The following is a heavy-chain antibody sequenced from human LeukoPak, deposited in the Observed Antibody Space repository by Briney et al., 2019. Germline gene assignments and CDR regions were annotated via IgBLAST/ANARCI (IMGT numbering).Heavy chain of an antibody. CDR2: INPSGGST. D-gene: IGHD4-17*01. V-gene: IGHV1-46*01. Sequence: ASVKVSCKASGGTFSSYAISWVRQAPGQGLEWVGIINPSGGSTSYAQKFQGRVTMTRDTSTSTVYMELSSLRSEDTAVYYCARGIMTTVTTIDYWGQGTLVTVSS. J-gene: IGHJ4*02. CDR3: ARGIMTTVTTIDY. CDR1: GGTFSSYA.